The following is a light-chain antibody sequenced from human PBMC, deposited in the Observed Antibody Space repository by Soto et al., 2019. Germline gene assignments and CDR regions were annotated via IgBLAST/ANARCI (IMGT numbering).Light chain of an antibody. CDR2: AAS. CDR3: QQYGSSPPVT. V-gene: IGKV3-20*01. Sequence: EIVLTQSPGTLSLSPMEIATLSFTAIQSLNFNFLGWYQKKSGQAPRLLIYAASTRATGIPDRFSGSGSGIDFTLTISRLEPEDFAVYYCQQYGSSPPVTFGQGTKVDIK. J-gene: IGKJ1*01. CDR1: QSLNFNF.